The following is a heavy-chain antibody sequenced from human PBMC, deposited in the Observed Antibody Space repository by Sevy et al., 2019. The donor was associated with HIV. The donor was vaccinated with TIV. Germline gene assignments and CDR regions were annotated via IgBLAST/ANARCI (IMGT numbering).Heavy chain of an antibody. Sequence: GGSLRLSCAVSGFNFSGSAMHWVRQASGKGLEWLGRIRSKANNYASAYSTSVKGRFTMSRDDSKSTAYLQMNSLKSAATALYSCTTPLRVPFDYWGQGALVTVSS. CDR1: GFNFSGSA. CDR3: TTPLRVPFDY. V-gene: IGHV3-73*01. J-gene: IGHJ4*02. CDR2: IRSKANNYAS.